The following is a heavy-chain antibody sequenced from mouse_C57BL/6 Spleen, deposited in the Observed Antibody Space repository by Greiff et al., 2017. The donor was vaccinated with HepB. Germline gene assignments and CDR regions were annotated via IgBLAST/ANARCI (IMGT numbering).Heavy chain of an antibody. Sequence: VQLQQSGPELVKPGASVKISCKASGYTFTDYNMDWVKQSHGKSLEWIGDINPNNGVTIYNQKFKGKATLTVDKSSSTAYMELRSLTSEDTAVYYCARDGYGGAWFAYWGQGTLVTVSA. CDR2: INPNNGVT. J-gene: IGHJ3*01. CDR1: GYTFTDYN. D-gene: IGHD2-2*01. V-gene: IGHV1-18*01. CDR3: ARDGYGGAWFAY.